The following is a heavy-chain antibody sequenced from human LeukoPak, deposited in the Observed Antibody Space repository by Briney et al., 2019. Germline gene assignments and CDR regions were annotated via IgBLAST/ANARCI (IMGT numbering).Heavy chain of an antibody. J-gene: IGHJ4*02. CDR2: INPSGGST. CDR1: GYTFTSYY. D-gene: IGHD3-16*01. V-gene: IGHV1-46*01. Sequence: ASVKVSCKASGYTFTSYYMRWVRQAPGQGLEWMGVINPSGGSTSYAQKFQGRVTMTRDTSTSTVYMELSSLRSEDTAVYYCARDLPGGVVGYWGQGTLVTVSS. CDR3: ARDLPGGVVGY.